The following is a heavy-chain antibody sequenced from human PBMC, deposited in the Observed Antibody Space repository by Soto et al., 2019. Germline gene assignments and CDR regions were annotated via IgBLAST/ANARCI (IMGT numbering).Heavy chain of an antibody. V-gene: IGHV3-21*06. CDR3: ARESEDLTSNFDY. Sequence: GGSLRLSCAASGFTFTRFSMNWVRQAPGKGLEWVSSISSTTNYIHYGDPMKGRFTISRDNAKNSLYLEMNSLRAEDTAVYYCARESEDLTSNFDYWGQGTLVTVSS. CDR2: ISSTTNYI. CDR1: GFTFTRFS. J-gene: IGHJ4*02.